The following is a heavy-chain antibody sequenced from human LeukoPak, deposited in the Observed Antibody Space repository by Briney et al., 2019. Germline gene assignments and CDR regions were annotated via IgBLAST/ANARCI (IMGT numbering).Heavy chain of an antibody. V-gene: IGHV1-3*01. CDR2: INAGDGDT. D-gene: IGHD6-19*01. Sequence: ASVKVSCKASGYTFTSYAMHWVRQAPGQRLEWMGWINAGDGDTKYSQKFQGRVTITRDTSASTAYTELSSLRSEDTAVYYCARDSGPLSYYGMDVWGQGTTVTVSS. CDR1: GYTFTSYA. J-gene: IGHJ6*02. CDR3: ARDSGPLSYYGMDV.